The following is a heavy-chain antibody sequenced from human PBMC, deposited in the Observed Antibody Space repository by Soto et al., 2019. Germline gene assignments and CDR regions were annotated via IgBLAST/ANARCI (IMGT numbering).Heavy chain of an antibody. D-gene: IGHD3-3*01. CDR1: GFTFSSYG. J-gene: IGHJ4*02. V-gene: IGHV3-30*18. CDR3: AKGQRITIFGVVRGYFDY. CDR2: ISYDGSNK. Sequence: GGSLRLSCAASGFTFSSYGMHWVRQAPGKGLEWVAVISYDGSNKYYADSVKGRFTISRDNSKNTLYLQMNSLRAEDTAVYYCAKGQRITIFGVVRGYFDYWGQGTLVTVSS.